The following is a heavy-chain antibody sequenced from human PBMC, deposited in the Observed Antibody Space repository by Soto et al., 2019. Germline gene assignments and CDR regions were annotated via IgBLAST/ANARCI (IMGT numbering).Heavy chain of an antibody. D-gene: IGHD2-2*01. Sequence: SVKVSCKASGFTFTSSAVQWVRQARGQRLERIGWIVVGSGNTNYAQKFQGRVTITADESTSTAYMELSSLRSEDTAVYYCAREGLVLVPTTVNSDYYYYAMDVWGQGTTVTVSS. CDR3: AREGLVLVPTTVNSDYYYYAMDV. CDR2: IVVGSGNT. CDR1: GFTFTSSA. J-gene: IGHJ6*02. V-gene: IGHV1-58*01.